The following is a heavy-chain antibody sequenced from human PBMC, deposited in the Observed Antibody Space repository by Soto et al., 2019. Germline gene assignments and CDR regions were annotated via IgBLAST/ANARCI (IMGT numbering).Heavy chain of an antibody. CDR1: GFTFSVYA. Sequence: EVQLLESGGGFVQPGGSLRLSCAATGFTFSVYAMTWVRQAPGKGLEWVSAVTANGGSTYSADSVKGRFTISRDNSKTTLFRQMNSLRAEDTAVYYCASLGVGDWANYYYYYGMDVWGQGTTVTVSS. CDR3: ASLGVGDWANYYYYYGMDV. CDR2: VTANGGST. V-gene: IGHV3-23*01. J-gene: IGHJ6*02. D-gene: IGHD2-21*02.